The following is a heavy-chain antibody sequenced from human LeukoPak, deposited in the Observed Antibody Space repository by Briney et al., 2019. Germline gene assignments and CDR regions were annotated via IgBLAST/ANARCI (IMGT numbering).Heavy chain of an antibody. CDR1: GGSISSSSYY. V-gene: IGHV4-39*01. CDR3: ARPLTGTTDAFDI. Sequence: KPSETLSLTCTVSGGSISSSSYYWAWIRQPPGKGLEWIGRIYYSGSTYYNPSLKSRVTISVDTSKNQFSLRLSSVTAADTAVYYCARPLTGTTDAFDIWGQGTMVTVSS. CDR2: IYYSGST. D-gene: IGHD1-20*01. J-gene: IGHJ3*02.